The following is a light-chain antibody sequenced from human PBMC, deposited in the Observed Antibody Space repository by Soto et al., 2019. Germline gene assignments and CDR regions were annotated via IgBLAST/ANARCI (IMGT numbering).Light chain of an antibody. J-gene: IGKJ1*01. CDR3: QQYNSYRT. CDR1: QSISSW. V-gene: IGKV1-5*03. CDR2: KAS. Sequence: DIQMTQSPSTLSASVGDRVTITCRASQSISSWLAWYQQKPGKAPKLLIYKASSLESGVPSRFRGGGSGTEFTLTISSLQPDDFATYYCQQYNSYRTFGQGTKVEIK.